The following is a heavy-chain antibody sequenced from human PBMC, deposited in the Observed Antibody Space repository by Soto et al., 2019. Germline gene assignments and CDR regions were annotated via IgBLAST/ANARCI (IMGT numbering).Heavy chain of an antibody. CDR2: ISAYNGNT. CDR3: ARNYDFWSGYMLNWFDP. D-gene: IGHD3-3*01. CDR1: GYTFTSYG. V-gene: IGHV1-18*01. J-gene: IGHJ5*02. Sequence: ASVKVSCKASGYTFTSYGISWVRQAPGQGLEWMGWISAYNGNTNYAQKIQGRVTMTTDTSTSTAYMELRSLRSDDTAVYYCARNYDFWSGYMLNWFDPWGQGTLVTVSS.